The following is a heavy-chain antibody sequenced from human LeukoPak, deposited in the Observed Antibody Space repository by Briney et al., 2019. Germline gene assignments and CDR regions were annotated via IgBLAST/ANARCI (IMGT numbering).Heavy chain of an antibody. J-gene: IGHJ4*02. D-gene: IGHD2-15*01. CDR1: GYTFTSYW. CDR3: ARRGGGSSGGFYFDY. Sequence: GESLKISCKGSGYTFTSYWIGWVRQTPGQGLEWMGSIYPGDSDTRYNPSFQGQVTISADKSIKTAYLQWSNLKASDTAIYYCARRGGGSSGGFYFDYWGQGSLVTVSS. V-gene: IGHV5-51*01. CDR2: IYPGDSDT.